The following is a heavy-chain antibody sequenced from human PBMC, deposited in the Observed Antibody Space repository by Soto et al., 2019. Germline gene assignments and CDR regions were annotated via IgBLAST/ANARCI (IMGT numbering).Heavy chain of an antibody. J-gene: IGHJ4*02. V-gene: IGHV1-3*01. D-gene: IGHD6-19*01. CDR1: GINYNTYA. Sequence: QVQLVQSGAEMKKPGASVKLSCKTSGINYNTYAIHWVRQAPGQGLEWMGWINAGNGDTRYSQNFQGRVTLTRDTSARTVYRDLDSLKSENTGLYYCARAISGSVTWGKGPLVTV. CDR2: INAGNGDT. CDR3: ARAISGSVT.